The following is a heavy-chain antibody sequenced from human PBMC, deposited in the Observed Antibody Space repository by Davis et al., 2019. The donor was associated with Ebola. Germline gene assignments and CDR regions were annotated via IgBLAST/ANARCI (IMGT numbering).Heavy chain of an antibody. J-gene: IGHJ5*02. CDR3: ARATVTPSWFDP. D-gene: IGHD4-17*01. CDR2: ISTTSRTI. Sequence: PGGSLRLSCAASGFTFSGYSMNWVRQAPGKGPEWVSYISTTSRTIYYADCVKGRFTISRDNAKNSLYLQMNSLRAEDTALYYCARATVTPSWFDPWGQGTLVTVSS. V-gene: IGHV3-48*04. CDR1: GFTFSGYS.